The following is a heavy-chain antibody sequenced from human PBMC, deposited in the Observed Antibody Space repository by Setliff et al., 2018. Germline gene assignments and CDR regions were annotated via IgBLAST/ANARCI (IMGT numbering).Heavy chain of an antibody. CDR2: SNHSGNT. D-gene: IGHD3-10*01. V-gene: IGHV4-34*01. J-gene: IGHJ6*03. Sequence: SETLSLTCRVYGESFSNNYWSWIRQPPGKGLEWIGESNHSGNTTNHPSLKSRLTMSVDTSKNQFSLKLTSVTAADTAVYFCARGITYYYHMDLWGTGTTVTVSS. CDR3: ARGITYYYHMDL. CDR1: GESFSNNY.